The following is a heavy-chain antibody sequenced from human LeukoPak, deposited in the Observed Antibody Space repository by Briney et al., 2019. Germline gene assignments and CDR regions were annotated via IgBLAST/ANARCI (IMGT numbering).Heavy chain of an antibody. D-gene: IGHD3-10*01. CDR2: ISGSGSTT. Sequence: GGSLRLSWAASGFTFSDYYMSWIRQAPGKGLEWVSFISGSGSTTYADSVKGRFTISRDNSKNSLYLEMNSLRSEDTAVYYCAFPVREPDYWGQGALVTVSS. V-gene: IGHV3-11*04. J-gene: IGHJ4*02. CDR1: GFTFSDYY. CDR3: AFPVREPDY.